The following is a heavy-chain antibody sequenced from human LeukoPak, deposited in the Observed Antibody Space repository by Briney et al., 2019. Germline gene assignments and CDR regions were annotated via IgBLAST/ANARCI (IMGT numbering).Heavy chain of an antibody. CDR3: AKDRYYGSGNYDY. D-gene: IGHD3-10*01. CDR2: LSGSGTGT. Sequence: GGSLRLSCAASAFTFSTYAMSWVRQAPGKGLEWVSDLSGSGTGTYYADSVKGRFTISRDNSKNTLYLQMHSLRAEDTAVYYCAKDRYYGSGNYDYWGQGTLVTVSS. CDR1: AFTFSTYA. V-gene: IGHV3-23*01. J-gene: IGHJ4*02.